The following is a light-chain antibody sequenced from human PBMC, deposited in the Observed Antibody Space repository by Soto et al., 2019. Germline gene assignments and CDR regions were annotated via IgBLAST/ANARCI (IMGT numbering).Light chain of an antibody. Sequence: VVLTQSPGTLSLSPGEGATLSCSASQSVDSDYLAWYQQKPGQAPRLLISGASSRATGIPDRFSGSGSGTDFTLIISRLEPEDFAVYYCQQYDISPTTFGQGTRLEI. CDR3: QQYDISPTT. CDR1: QSVDSDY. CDR2: GAS. V-gene: IGKV3-20*01. J-gene: IGKJ5*01.